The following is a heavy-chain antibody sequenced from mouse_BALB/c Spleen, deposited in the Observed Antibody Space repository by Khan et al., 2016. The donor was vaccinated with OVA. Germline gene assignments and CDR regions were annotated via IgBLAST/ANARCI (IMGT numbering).Heavy chain of an antibody. CDR2: ISSGGSYT. V-gene: IGHV5-6*01. Sequence: EVELVESGGDLVKPGGSLNLSCAASGFTFSSYGMSWVRQTPDKRLEWVAAISSGGSYTYYPDSLKGRFTITRDNAKNTLYLQMSSLKSEDTAMYYCSRQTGYYDGACMDYWGQGTSVTVSS. CDR1: GFTFSSYG. CDR3: SRQTGYYDGACMDY. J-gene: IGHJ4*01. D-gene: IGHD2-3*01.